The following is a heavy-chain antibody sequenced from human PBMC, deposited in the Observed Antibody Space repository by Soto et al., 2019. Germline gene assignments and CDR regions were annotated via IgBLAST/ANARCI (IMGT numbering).Heavy chain of an antibody. J-gene: IGHJ6*02. D-gene: IGHD2-2*01. CDR1: GGSISSGGYS. CDR2: IYHSGST. V-gene: IGHV4-30-2*01. Sequence: SETLSLTCAVSGGSISSGGYSWSWIRQPPGKGLEWIGYIYHSGSTYYNPSLKSRVTISVDRSKNQSSLKLSSVTAADTAVYYCARAPGYCSSTSCLSGNYGMDVWGQGATVTVSS. CDR3: ARAPGYCSSTSCLSGNYGMDV.